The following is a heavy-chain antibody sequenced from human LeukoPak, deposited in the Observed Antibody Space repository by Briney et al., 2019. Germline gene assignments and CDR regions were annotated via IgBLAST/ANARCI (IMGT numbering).Heavy chain of an antibody. J-gene: IGHJ4*02. CDR1: GFTFSSYG. CDR3: AKDLVHFPLVCSFDY. Sequence: GGSLRLSCAASGFTFSSYGMHWVRQAPGKGLEWVAFIRYDGSNKYYADSVKGRFTISRDNSKNTLYLQMNSLRAEDTAVYYCAKDLVHFPLVCSFDYWGQGTLVTVSS. D-gene: IGHD2-8*01. CDR2: IRYDGSNK. V-gene: IGHV3-30*02.